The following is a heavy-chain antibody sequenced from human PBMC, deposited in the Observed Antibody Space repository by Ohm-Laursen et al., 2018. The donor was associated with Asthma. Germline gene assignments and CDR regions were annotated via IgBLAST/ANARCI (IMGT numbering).Heavy chain of an antibody. CDR3: ARGIKGYCSGGTCSHYFDS. CDR1: GFTFSTSG. Sequence: SLRLSCAASGFTFSTSGIHWVRQAPGKGLEWVAVIWYDGSYKYSADSVRGRFTISRDNSKNTLYLQMNTLRAADTAVYYCARGIKGYCSGGTCSHYFDSWGQGTLVTVSS. V-gene: IGHV3-33*01. D-gene: IGHD2-15*01. CDR2: IWYDGSYK. J-gene: IGHJ4*02.